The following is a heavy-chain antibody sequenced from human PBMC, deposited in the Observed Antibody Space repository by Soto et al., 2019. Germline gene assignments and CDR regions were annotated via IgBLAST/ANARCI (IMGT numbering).Heavy chain of an antibody. Sequence: SETLSLTCSVSGDSISSNTYFWGWIRQPPGKGLEWIGSVDYSGTTYYNTSLRTRATISVDTSENQFSLKLSSVTAADTAVYYCARHGANSGGYSEYFQHWGQGTLVTVSS. CDR2: VDYSGTT. CDR3: ARHGANSGGYSEYFQH. D-gene: IGHD1-26*01. V-gene: IGHV4-39*01. CDR1: GDSISSNTYF. J-gene: IGHJ1*01.